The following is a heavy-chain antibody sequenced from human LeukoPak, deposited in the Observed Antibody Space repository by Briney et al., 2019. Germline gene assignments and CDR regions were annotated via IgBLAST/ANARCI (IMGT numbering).Heavy chain of an antibody. CDR1: GGSFRGYY. J-gene: IGHJ6*03. Sequence: SETLSLTCAVHGGSFRGYYWGWIRQSPGKGLEWIGSINHSGSTNYNPALKSRVTISVDTSKNQFSLELSSVTAADTAVYYCARGPSMTTVTTRARYYYYMDVWGKGTTVTVSS. CDR3: ARGPSMTTVTTRARYYYYMDV. V-gene: IGHV4-34*01. CDR2: INHSGST. D-gene: IGHD4-17*01.